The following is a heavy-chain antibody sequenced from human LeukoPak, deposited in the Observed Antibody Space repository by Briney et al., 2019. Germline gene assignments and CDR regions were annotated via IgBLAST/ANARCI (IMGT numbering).Heavy chain of an antibody. CDR3: AREYYYDSSGRSFQH. J-gene: IGHJ1*01. Sequence: ASVKVSCKASGYTFSDYSISWVRQAPGQGLEWMGWISAYSGNTNYAQKLQGRVTMTTDTSTSTVYMELSRLRSDDTAVYYCAREYYYDSSGRSFQHWGQGTLVTVSS. D-gene: IGHD3-22*01. CDR1: GYTFSDYS. V-gene: IGHV1-18*01. CDR2: ISAYSGNT.